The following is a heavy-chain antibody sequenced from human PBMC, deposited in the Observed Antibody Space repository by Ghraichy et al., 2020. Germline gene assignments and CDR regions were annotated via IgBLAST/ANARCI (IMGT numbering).Heavy chain of an antibody. J-gene: IGHJ4*02. CDR2: INHSGST. D-gene: IGHD3-3*01. CDR1: GGSFSGYY. V-gene: IGHV4-34*01. Sequence: SETLSLTCAVYGGSFSGYYWSWIRQPPGKGLEWIGEINHSGSTNYNPSLKSRVTISVDTSKNQFSLKLSSVTAADTAVYYCARGQAYYDFWSGHLGGYFDYWGQGTLVTVSS. CDR3: ARGQAYYDFWSGHLGGYFDY.